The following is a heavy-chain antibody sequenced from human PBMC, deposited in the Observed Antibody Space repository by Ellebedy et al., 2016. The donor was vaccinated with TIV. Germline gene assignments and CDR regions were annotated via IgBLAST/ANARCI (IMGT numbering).Heavy chain of an antibody. J-gene: IGHJ5*02. D-gene: IGHD3/OR15-3a*01. V-gene: IGHV3-64*01. CDR1: GFTFSSYA. CDR3: ARDLGTGKNWFDP. CDR2: ISSNGGST. Sequence: GESLKISCAASGFTFSSYAMHWVRQAPGKGLEYVSAISSNGGSTYYANSVKGRFTISRDNSKNTLYLQMGSLRAEDMAVYYCARDLGTGKNWFDPWGQGTLVTVS.